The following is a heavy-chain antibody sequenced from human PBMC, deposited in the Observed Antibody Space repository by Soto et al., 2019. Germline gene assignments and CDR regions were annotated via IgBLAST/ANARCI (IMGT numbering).Heavy chain of an antibody. D-gene: IGHD1-26*01. CDR3: ARGGPPTSNWFDP. J-gene: IGHJ5*02. Sequence: EVQLVESEGGLVQPGGSLRLSCAASGFTVSNNYINWVRQAPGKGLEWVSVIYSGGSTYYADSVKGRFTISRDNSKNTLYLQMNSLRAEDTAVYYCARGGPPTSNWFDPWGQGTLVTVSS. V-gene: IGHV3-66*01. CDR1: GFTVSNNY. CDR2: IYSGGST.